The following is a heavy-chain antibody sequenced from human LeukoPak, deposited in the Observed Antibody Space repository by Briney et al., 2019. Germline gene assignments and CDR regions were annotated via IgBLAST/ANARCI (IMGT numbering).Heavy chain of an antibody. D-gene: IGHD3-22*01. CDR2: INHSGST. V-gene: IGHV4-34*01. CDR3: ARGKRTRYYYDSSGYPDY. Sequence: PSETLSLTCAVYGGSFSGYYWSWIRQPPGKGLEWIGEINHSGSTNYNPSLKSRVPISVDTSKNQFSLKLSSVTAADTAVYYCARGKRTRYYYDSSGYPDYWGQGTLVTVSS. CDR1: GGSFSGYY. J-gene: IGHJ4*02.